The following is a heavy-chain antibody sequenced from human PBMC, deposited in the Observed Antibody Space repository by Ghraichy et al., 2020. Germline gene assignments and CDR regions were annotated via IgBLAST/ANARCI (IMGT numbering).Heavy chain of an antibody. CDR2: LSGDGSNT. CDR3: ARVTPGA. D-gene: IGHD3-10*01. V-gene: IGHV3-74*01. CDR1: GFTFSNDW. Sequence: GGSLRLSCTAPGFTFSNDWMYWVRQAPGKGLVWVSRLSGDGSNTNYADSVKGRFTISRDNAKNTLFLQMNGLRAEDTAVYYCARVTPGAWGQGTLVTVSS. J-gene: IGHJ5*02.